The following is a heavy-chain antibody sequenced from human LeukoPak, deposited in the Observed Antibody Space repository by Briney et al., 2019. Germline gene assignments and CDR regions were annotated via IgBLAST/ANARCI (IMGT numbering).Heavy chain of an antibody. CDR2: IKTSGTT. CDR3: ASISYGNLRLDY. Sequence: SETLSLTCTVSGASMRSGTFYWSWIRQAAGKGLEWIGRIKTSGTTNYSPSLKSRVTISEDTSKNQFSLKLSSVTAADTAVYYCASISYGNLRLDYWGQGTLVTVSS. J-gene: IGHJ4*02. CDR1: GASMRSGTFY. D-gene: IGHD5-18*01. V-gene: IGHV4-61*02.